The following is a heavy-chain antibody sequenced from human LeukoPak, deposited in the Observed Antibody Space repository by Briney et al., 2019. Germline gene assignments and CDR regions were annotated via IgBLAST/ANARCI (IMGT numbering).Heavy chain of an antibody. D-gene: IGHD3-10*01. CDR2: IYHSGST. CDR1: GYSISSGYY. Sequence: ASETLSLTCTVSGYSISSGYYWGWIRQPPGKGLEWIGSIYHSGSTYYNPSLRSRVTISVDTSKNQFSLKLRSVPAADTAVCYCAGSGSYPYYFDYWGQGTLVTVSS. J-gene: IGHJ4*02. V-gene: IGHV4-38-2*02. CDR3: AGSGSYPYYFDY.